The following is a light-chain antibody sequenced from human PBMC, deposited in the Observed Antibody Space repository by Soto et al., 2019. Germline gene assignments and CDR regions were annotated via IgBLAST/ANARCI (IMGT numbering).Light chain of an antibody. J-gene: IGKJ4*01. Sequence: DIQMTHSPSSVSASVGDRVTITCRASQDISSWLAWYQQIPGKAPKLLINSASSLQSGVPSTFSGSRSGTDFTLTISSLQPEDFATYYCQQTHSFPLTFGGGTKVEIK. CDR1: QDISSW. V-gene: IGKV1-12*01. CDR2: SAS. CDR3: QQTHSFPLT.